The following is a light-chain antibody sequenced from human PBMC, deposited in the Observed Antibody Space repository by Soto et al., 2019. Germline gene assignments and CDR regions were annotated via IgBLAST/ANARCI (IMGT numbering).Light chain of an antibody. CDR1: DDISNY. CDR2: DAS. Sequence: DIQMTQSPSSLSASVGDRVTITCQASDDISNYLNWYQQKPGKAPKVLIYDASHLESGVPSRFSGVGSGTEFTFTISSLQAEDIATYYCQQYANLPLTFGPGTKVDI. V-gene: IGKV1-33*01. J-gene: IGKJ3*01. CDR3: QQYANLPLT.